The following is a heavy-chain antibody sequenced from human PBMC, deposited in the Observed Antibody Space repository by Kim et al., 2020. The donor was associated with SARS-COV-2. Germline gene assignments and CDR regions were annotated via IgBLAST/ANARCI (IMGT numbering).Heavy chain of an antibody. CDR3: ARAGRDGYRSGRYRENIYYYGMDV. V-gene: IGHV3-21*01. J-gene: IGHJ6*02. D-gene: IGHD6-19*01. Sequence: GGSLRLSCAASEFTFSSYNMNWVRQAPGKGLEWVSSISSNSNYRYYGDSVRGRFTISRDNAKNSMYLQMDSLRAEDTAVYYCARAGRDGYRSGRYRENIYYYGMDVWGQGTTVTVSS. CDR2: ISSNSNYR. CDR1: EFTFSSYN.